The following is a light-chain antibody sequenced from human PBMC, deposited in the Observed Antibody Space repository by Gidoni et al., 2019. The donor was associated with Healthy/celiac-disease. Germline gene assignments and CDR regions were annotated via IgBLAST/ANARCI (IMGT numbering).Light chain of an antibody. CDR3: QQYYSTLGA. J-gene: IGKJ1*01. Sequence: DIVITQPTDSMAVSLGERATINCKSSQSVFYSSNHKNYLAWYQQKPGQPPKLLIYWASTRESGVPDRFSGSGFGTDFTLTISSLQAEDVAVYYCQQYYSTLGAFXQXTKVEIK. V-gene: IGKV4-1*01. CDR2: WAS. CDR1: QSVFYSSNHKNY.